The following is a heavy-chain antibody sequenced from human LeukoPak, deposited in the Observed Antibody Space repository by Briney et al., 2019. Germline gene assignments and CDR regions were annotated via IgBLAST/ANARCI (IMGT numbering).Heavy chain of an antibody. J-gene: IGHJ2*01. CDR1: GFTFTSSA. V-gene: IGHV1-58*02. CDR2: IVVGSGNT. Sequence: ASVKVSCKASGFTFTSSAMQWVRQARGQRLEWIGWIVVGSGNTNYAQKFQERVTITRDMSTSTAYMELSSLRSEDTAVFYCARHEYSSSWSPPEYFDLWGRGTLVTASS. D-gene: IGHD6-13*01. CDR3: ARHEYSSSWSPPEYFDL.